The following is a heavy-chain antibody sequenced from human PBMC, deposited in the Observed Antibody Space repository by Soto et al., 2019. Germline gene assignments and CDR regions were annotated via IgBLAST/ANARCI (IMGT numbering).Heavy chain of an antibody. D-gene: IGHD3-10*01. CDR3: AKDGYYYGSGGQYGFFDY. V-gene: IGHV3-30*18. J-gene: IGHJ4*02. CDR1: GFTFSSYG. CDR2: ISYDGSNK. Sequence: QVQLVESGGGVVQPGRSLRLSCAASGFTFSSYGMHWVRQAPGKGLEWVAVISYDGSNKYYADYVKGRFTISRDNSNNTLYLQMNSLRAEDTAVYYGAKDGYYYGSGGQYGFFDYWGQGTLVTVS.